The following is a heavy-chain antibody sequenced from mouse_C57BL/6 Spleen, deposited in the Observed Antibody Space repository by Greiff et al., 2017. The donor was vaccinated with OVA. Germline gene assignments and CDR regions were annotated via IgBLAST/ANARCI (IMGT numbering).Heavy chain of an antibody. CDR3: ARLYYYDSTAFYAMDY. CDR2: ILPGSGST. D-gene: IGHD1-1*01. J-gene: IGHJ4*01. Sequence: QVQLQQSGAELMKPGASVKLSCKATGYTFTGYWIEWVKQRPGHGLEWIGEILPGSGSTNYNEKFKGKATFTADTSSNTASMQISSLTTEDSAIYYCARLYYYDSTAFYAMDYWGQGTSVTVSS. CDR1: GYTFTGYW. V-gene: IGHV1-9*01.